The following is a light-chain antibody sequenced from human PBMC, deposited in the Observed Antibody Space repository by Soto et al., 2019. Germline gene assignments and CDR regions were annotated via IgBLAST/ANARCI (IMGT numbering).Light chain of an antibody. CDR1: TSNIGSHT. CDR3: ATWDDSLKGV. Sequence: QSVLTQPPSASGTPGQRVTISCSGSTSNIGSHTVNWYQRLPGTAPKLLINTNNQRPSGVPDRFSGYKSDTSASLVISGLQSEDEADYYCATWDDSLKGVFGTGTKLTVL. V-gene: IGLV1-44*01. CDR2: TNN. J-gene: IGLJ1*01.